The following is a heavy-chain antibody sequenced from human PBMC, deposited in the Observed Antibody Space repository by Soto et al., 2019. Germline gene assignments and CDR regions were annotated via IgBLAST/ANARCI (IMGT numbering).Heavy chain of an antibody. CDR1: DYSFTRHW. CDR2: IYPGDSDA. V-gene: IGHV5-51*01. Sequence: LKISCKANDYSFTRHWIGWVRQQPGKGLEWVAVIYPGDSDARYRPSFQGQVTISADNSINTAYLQWSRLKASDAAIYFCARQDIVSAPVRAVYFDSWGQGTPVTVSS. J-gene: IGHJ4*02. D-gene: IGHD2-15*01. CDR3: ARQDIVSAPVRAVYFDS.